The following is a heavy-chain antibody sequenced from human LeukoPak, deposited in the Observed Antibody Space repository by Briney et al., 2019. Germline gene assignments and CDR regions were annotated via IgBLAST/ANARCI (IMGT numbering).Heavy chain of an antibody. D-gene: IGHD3-22*01. J-gene: IGHJ4*02. CDR1: GFTFDDYG. CDR3: ARAKQWNYDSNLDY. V-gene: IGHV3-20*04. CDR2: LNWNGGST. Sequence: RSGGSLRLSCAASGFTFDDYGMNWVRQAPGKGLEWVSGLNWNGGSTHYADSVKGRFTISRDNAKNSLYLQMNSLRAEDTAVYYCARAKQWNYDSNLDYWGQGTLVTVSS.